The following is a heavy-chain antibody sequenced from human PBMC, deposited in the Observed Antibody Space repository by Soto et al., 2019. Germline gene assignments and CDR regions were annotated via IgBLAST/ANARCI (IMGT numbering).Heavy chain of an antibody. D-gene: IGHD4-17*01. CDR3: SRGGSYADYPFDY. V-gene: IGHV4-59*01. CDR1: GGSISSYY. Sequence: SETLSLTCTVSGGSISSYYWSWIRQPPGKGLEWIGYIYYSGSTNYNPSLKSRVTISVDTSKNQFSLKLSSVTAADTAMYYCSRGGSYADYPFDYWGQGTLVTVSS. J-gene: IGHJ4*02. CDR2: IYYSGST.